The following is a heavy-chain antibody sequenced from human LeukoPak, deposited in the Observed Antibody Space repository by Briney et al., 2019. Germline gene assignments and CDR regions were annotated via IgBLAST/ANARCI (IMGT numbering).Heavy chain of an antibody. V-gene: IGHV1-69*04. J-gene: IGHJ4*02. CDR3: AREDDSGGSPIDY. Sequence: SVKVSCKASGGTFSTYAISWVRQAPGQGLEWMGRIIPILDIANYAQKFQGRVTVTADKSTSTAYMELSSLISDDTAVYYCAREDDSGGSPIDYWGQGTLVTVSS. CDR2: IIPILDIA. D-gene: IGHD3-22*01. CDR1: GGTFSTYA.